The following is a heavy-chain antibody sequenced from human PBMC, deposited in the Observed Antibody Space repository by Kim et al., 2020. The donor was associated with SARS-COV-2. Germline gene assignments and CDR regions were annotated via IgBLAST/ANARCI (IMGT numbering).Heavy chain of an antibody. CDR1: GFTFDNYA. Sequence: GGSLRLSCVGSGFTFDNYAMSWVRQAPGKGLEWVSVVRGVGVNKFYADSVRVRFTISMYNAKKILYLQLNSLRDEDTALYYCEKMVGIEGYNDFFDLGM. CDR2: VRGVGVNK. V-gene: IGHV3-23*01. CDR3: EKMVGIEGYNDFFDLGM. J-gene: IGHJ6*01. D-gene: IGHD6-19*01.